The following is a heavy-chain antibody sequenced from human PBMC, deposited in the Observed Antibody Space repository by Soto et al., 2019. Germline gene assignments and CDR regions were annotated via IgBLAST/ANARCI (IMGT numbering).Heavy chain of an antibody. CDR1: GYTFTSYY. CDR3: ASGSTYGYSYGYADEWFDP. D-gene: IGHD5-18*01. J-gene: IGHJ5*02. Sequence: GASVKVSCKASGYTFTSYYMHWVRQAPGQGLEWMGIINPSGGSTSYAQKFQGRVTMTRDASTSTVYMELSSLRSEDTAVYYCASGSTYGYSYGYADEWFDPWGQGTLVTVSS. V-gene: IGHV1-46*01. CDR2: INPSGGST.